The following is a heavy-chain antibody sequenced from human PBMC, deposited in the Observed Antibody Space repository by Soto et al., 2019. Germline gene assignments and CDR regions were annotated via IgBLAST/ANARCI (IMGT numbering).Heavy chain of an antibody. CDR2: ISGSGGST. V-gene: IGHV3-23*01. CDR3: AKQGVADYYDSSGPYRFDY. J-gene: IGHJ4*02. D-gene: IGHD3-22*01. CDR1: GFTFSSYA. Sequence: HPGGSLRLSCAASGFTFSSYAMSWVRQAPGKGLEWVSAISGSGGSTYYADSVKGRFTISRDNSKNTLYLQMNSLRAEDTAVYYCAKQGVADYYDSSGPYRFDYWGQGTRVTVSS.